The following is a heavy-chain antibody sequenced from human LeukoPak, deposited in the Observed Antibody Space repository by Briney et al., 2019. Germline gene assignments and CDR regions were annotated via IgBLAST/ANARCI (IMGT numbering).Heavy chain of an antibody. CDR3: ARTRYYYGSRSYGAPYYFDY. D-gene: IGHD3-10*01. CDR1: GGSISSSSYY. V-gene: IGHV4-39*01. CDR2: IYYSGST. J-gene: IGHJ4*02. Sequence: SETLSLTCTVSGGSISSSSYYWGWIRQPPGKGLEWIVSIYYSGSTYYNPSLKNRLTISVDTSKNQFSLKLSSVTAADTAVYYCARTRYYYGSRSYGAPYYFDYWGQGTLVTVSS.